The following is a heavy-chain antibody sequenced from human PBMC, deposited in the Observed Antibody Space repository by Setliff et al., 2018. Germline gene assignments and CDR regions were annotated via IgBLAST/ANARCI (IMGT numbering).Heavy chain of an antibody. J-gene: IGHJ5*02. D-gene: IGHD6-19*01. CDR1: GGTFSSYA. V-gene: IGHV1-69*13. CDR2: IIPIFGTA. CDR3: ARGHSSGWSEGWFDP. Sequence: SVKVSCKASGGTFSSYAISWVRQAPGQGLEWMGGIIPIFGTANYAQKFQGRVTITADESTSTAYMELSSLRSEDTAVYYCARGHSSGWSEGWFDPWGQGTLVTVSS.